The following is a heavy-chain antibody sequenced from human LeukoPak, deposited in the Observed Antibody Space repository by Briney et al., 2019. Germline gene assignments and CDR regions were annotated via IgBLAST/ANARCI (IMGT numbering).Heavy chain of an antibody. V-gene: IGHV1-2*02. D-gene: IGHD3-10*01. Sequence: GASVKVSCKASGYTFTAYSMHWVRQAPGKGLEWMGWINPNSGGTNYAQKFQGRVTMTRDTSIITAYMELSRLRSDDTAVYYCAIDLDYSGSGSFFNIWGRGTMVTVSS. CDR3: AIDLDYSGSGSFFNI. CDR1: GYTFTAYS. J-gene: IGHJ3*02. CDR2: INPNSGGT.